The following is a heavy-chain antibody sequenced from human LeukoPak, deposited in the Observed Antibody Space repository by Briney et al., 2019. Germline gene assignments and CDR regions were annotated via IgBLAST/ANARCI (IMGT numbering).Heavy chain of an antibody. CDR2: IYYSGTT. J-gene: IGHJ4*02. D-gene: IGHD3-22*01. V-gene: IGHV4-59*01. Sequence: SETLSLTCTVSGGSISNYYWSWIRQPPGKGLEWIGYIYYSGTTNYNPSLKSRVTISVDTSKNQFSLKLSSVTAADTAVYYCARAGSSAYLIDYWGQGTLVTVSS. CDR1: GGSISNYY. CDR3: ARAGSSAYLIDY.